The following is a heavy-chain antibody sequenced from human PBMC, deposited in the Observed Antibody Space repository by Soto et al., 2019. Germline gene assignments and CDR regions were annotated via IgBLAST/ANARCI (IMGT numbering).Heavy chain of an antibody. CDR1: GYTFSGYF. V-gene: IGHV1-2*02. CDR2: MNPNSGGT. Sequence: QVQLVQSGADVKKPGASVKVSCKTSGYTFSGYFMHWLRQAPGQGLEWMGWMNPNSGGTDYAQNFQGRVSMTWDTSISTPYMELSRLRSDDTAIYYCARGYYSRSWRVFDYWGQGPRVTVSS. D-gene: IGHD6-13*01. J-gene: IGHJ4*02. CDR3: ARGYYSRSWRVFDY.